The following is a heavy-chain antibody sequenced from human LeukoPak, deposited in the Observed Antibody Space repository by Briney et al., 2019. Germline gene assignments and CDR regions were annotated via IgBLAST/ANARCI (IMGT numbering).Heavy chain of an antibody. V-gene: IGHV1-69*13. Sequence: ASVKVSCKASGGTFSSYAVSWVRQAPGPGLEWMGGIIPIFGTANYAQKFQGRVTITADESTSTAYMELSSLRSEDTAVYYCARDRDGSSSLDYWGQGTLVTVSS. D-gene: IGHD1-26*01. CDR2: IIPIFGTA. CDR1: GGTFSSYA. CDR3: ARDRDGSSSLDY. J-gene: IGHJ4*02.